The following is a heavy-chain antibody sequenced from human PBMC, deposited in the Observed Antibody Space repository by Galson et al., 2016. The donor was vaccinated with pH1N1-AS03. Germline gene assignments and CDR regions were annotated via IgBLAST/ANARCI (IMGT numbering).Heavy chain of an antibody. D-gene: IGHD3-9*01. J-gene: IGHJ4*02. CDR2: IYHGGTT. CDR1: GGSISSHY. CDR3: ASLVVDYDILTGYYHYFDN. V-gene: IGHV4-59*04. Sequence: SETLSLTCTVSGGSISSHYWSWIRQPPERGLEWIGSIYHGGTTYYNPSLKSRVTVSVDTSKHQFSLKLTSVTAADTAVYYCASLVVDYDILTGYYHYFDNWGQGTLVSVSS.